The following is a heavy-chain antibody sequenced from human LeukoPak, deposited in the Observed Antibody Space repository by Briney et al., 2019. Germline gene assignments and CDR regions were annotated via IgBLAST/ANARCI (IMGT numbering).Heavy chain of an antibody. D-gene: IGHD3-10*01. CDR2: ISYGGSNK. Sequence: GGSLRLSCAASGFTFSSYAMHWVRQAPGKRLEWVAVISYGGSNKYYADSVKGRFTISRDNSKNTLYLQMNSLRAEDTAVYYCARDQVVRGAPYYYYGMDVWGKGTTVTVSS. V-gene: IGHV3-30*04. CDR3: ARDQVVRGAPYYYYGMDV. J-gene: IGHJ6*04. CDR1: GFTFSSYA.